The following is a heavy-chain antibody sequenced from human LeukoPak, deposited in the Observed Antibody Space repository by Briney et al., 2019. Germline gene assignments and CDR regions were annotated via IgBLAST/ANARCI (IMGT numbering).Heavy chain of an antibody. D-gene: IGHD1-1*01. J-gene: IGHJ5*02. V-gene: IGHV7-4-1*02. CDR1: GYTFTDYG. CDR2: ITTNTGDP. Sequence: ASVKVSCNASGYTFTDYGINWVRQPPAQGLEWMGWITTNTGDPTYYPGFTGRVVFSLDTSVSTAYLQINSLKAEDTAVYYCARYRDWFDPWGQGTLVTVSS. CDR3: ARYRDWFDP.